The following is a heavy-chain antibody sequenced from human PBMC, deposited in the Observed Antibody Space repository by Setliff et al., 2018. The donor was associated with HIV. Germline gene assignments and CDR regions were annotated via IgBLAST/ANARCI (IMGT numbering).Heavy chain of an antibody. D-gene: IGHD1-26*01. V-gene: IGHV4-4*02. CDR1: GGSISSDNW. CDR2: IYHSGSN. Sequence: PSETLSLTCAVSGGSISSDNWWSWVRQPPGKGLEWIGEIYHSGSNNYNPSLKSRVTIPVDESKNQFSLTLSSVTAADTAVYDCARGVRVGPTTTANWYYWGQGTLVTVSS. CDR3: ARGVRVGPTTTANWYY. J-gene: IGHJ4*02.